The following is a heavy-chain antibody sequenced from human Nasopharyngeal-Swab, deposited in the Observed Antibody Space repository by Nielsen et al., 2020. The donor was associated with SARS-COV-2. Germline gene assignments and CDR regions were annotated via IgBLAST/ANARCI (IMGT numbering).Heavy chain of an antibody. V-gene: IGHV4-39*01. Sequence: SETLSLTCTVSGGSISSSSYYWGWIRQPPGKGLEWIGSIYYSGSTYYNPSLKSRLTISVDTSKNRFSLKLSSVTAADTAVYYCARHGTTVVTRSPGWFDPWGQGTLVTVSS. CDR1: GGSISSSSYY. J-gene: IGHJ5*02. D-gene: IGHD4-23*01. CDR3: ARHGTTVVTRSPGWFDP. CDR2: IYYSGST.